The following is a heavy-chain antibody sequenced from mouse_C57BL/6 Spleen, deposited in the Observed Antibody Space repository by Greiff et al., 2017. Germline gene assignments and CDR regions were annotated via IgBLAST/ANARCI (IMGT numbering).Heavy chain of an antibody. V-gene: IGHV1-81*01. CDR1: GYTFTSYG. CDR2: IYPRSGNT. Sequence: QVQLQQSGAELARPGASVKLSCKASGYTFTSYGISWVKQRTGQGLEWIGEIYPRSGNTYYNEKFKGKATLTADKSSSTAYMELSSLTSEDSAVYFCARDGTVVERVADWGQGTLVTVAA. CDR3: ARDGTVVERVAD. J-gene: IGHJ3*01. D-gene: IGHD1-1*01.